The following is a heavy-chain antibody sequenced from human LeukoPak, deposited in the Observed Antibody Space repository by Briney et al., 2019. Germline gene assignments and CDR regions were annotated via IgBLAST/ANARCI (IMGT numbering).Heavy chain of an antibody. V-gene: IGHV3-66*01. CDR2: MYTGGGT. CDR1: TFTVSDTF. CDR3: ARDPAVRGWYNYFDP. D-gene: IGHD6-19*01. J-gene: IGHJ5*02. Sequence: PGGSLRLSCVGLTFTVSDTFMSWVRQAPGKGLDWVSTMYTGGGTDYADSVKGRFTISRDSSKNTVYLQMNSLRGEDTAVYYCARDPAVRGWYNYFDPWGQGTLVTVSS.